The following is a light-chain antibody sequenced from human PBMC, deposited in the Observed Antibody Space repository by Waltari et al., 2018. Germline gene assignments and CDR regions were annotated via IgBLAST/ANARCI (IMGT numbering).Light chain of an antibody. V-gene: IGKV3-15*01. CDR3: QQYNNWPPWT. CDR2: GAS. CDR1: QSVRNN. Sequence: EIVLTQSRATLSVSPGERATLSCRASQSVRNNLVWYQQKPGQAPRLLIYGASTRVTGIPARFSGSGSETEFTLTISSLQSEDFAVYYCQQYNNWPPWTFGQGTKVEIK. J-gene: IGKJ1*01.